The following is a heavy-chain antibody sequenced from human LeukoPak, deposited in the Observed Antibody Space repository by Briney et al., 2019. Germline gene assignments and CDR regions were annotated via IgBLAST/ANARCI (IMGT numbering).Heavy chain of an antibody. Sequence: AESLSLTCAVSGCSISSYYWSWVRQPPGKGLEWVGYINYSGSTNYNPSLKSRVTISVDTSKNQFSLKLSTVTAEDTAVYYCARGATPPWGYEYYYYMDVWGKGTTVTVSS. D-gene: IGHD3-16*01. J-gene: IGHJ6*03. CDR2: INYSGST. CDR1: GCSISSYY. CDR3: ARGATPPWGYEYYYYMDV. V-gene: IGHV4-59*01.